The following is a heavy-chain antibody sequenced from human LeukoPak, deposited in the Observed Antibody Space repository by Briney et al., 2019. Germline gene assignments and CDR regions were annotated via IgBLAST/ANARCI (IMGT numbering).Heavy chain of an antibody. J-gene: IGHJ5*02. CDR3: ARGGGSPEENWFDP. V-gene: IGHV4-30-2*01. CDR2: IYHSGST. CDR1: GGSISSGGYS. Sequence: SETLSLTCAVSGGSISSGGYSWSWIRQPPGKGLEWIGYIYHSGSTYYNPSLKSRVAISVDRSKNQFSLELSSVTAADTAVYYCARGGGSPEENWFDPWGQGTLVTVSS.